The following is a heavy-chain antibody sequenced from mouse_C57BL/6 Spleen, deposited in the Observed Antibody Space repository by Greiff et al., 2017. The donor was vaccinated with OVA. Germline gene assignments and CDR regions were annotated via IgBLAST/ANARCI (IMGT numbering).Heavy chain of an antibody. Sequence: QVQLQQPGAELVKPGASVKMSCKASGYTFTSYWITWVKQRPGQGLEWIGDIYPGSGSTNYNEKFKSKATLTVDTSSSTAYMQLSSLTSEDSAVYYCARGTYDYDGDYFDYWGQGTTLTVSS. J-gene: IGHJ2*01. V-gene: IGHV1-55*01. CDR3: ARGTYDYDGDYFDY. CDR2: IYPGSGST. CDR1: GYTFTSYW. D-gene: IGHD2-4*01.